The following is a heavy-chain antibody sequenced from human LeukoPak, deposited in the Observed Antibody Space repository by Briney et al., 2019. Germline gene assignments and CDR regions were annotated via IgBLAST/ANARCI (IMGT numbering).Heavy chain of an antibody. CDR1: GFTFSTYA. CDR2: ISYDGSKR. J-gene: IGHJ3*02. D-gene: IGHD5-12*01. CDR3: ARSGYGVAFDI. V-gene: IGHV3-30*14. Sequence: GGSLRLSCAASGFTFSTYAVHWVRQAPGKGLEWVAVISYDGSKRYYADSVKGRFTISRDNSKNTLYLQMSSLRAEDTAAYYCARSGYGVAFDIWGQGTMVTVSS.